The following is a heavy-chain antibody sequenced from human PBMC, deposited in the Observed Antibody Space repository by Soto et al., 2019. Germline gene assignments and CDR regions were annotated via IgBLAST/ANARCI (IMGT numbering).Heavy chain of an antibody. CDR3: ARVGYSYGSDAFDI. V-gene: IGHV1-69*13. D-gene: IGHD5-18*01. J-gene: IGHJ3*02. Sequence: SVKVSCKASGGTFSSYAISWVRQAPGQGLEWMGGIIPIFGTANYAQKFQGRVTITADESTSTAYMELSSLRSEDTAVYYCARVGYSYGSDAFDIWGQGTMVTVSS. CDR1: GGTFSSYA. CDR2: IIPIFGTA.